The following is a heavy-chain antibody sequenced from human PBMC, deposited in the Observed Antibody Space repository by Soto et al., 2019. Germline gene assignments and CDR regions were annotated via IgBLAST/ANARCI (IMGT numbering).Heavy chain of an antibody. CDR2: IYPGDSDA. D-gene: IGHD6-6*01. V-gene: IGHV5-51*01. Sequence: GESLKISCKASGYDFSSYWIGWVRQMPGKGLEWMGVIYPGDSDARYSPSFQGQVTISADKSTSTASLQWTSLKASDTAMYYCARQGQLVLCAADNWGQGTLVTVSS. CDR1: GYDFSSYW. J-gene: IGHJ4*02. CDR3: ARQGQLVLCAADN.